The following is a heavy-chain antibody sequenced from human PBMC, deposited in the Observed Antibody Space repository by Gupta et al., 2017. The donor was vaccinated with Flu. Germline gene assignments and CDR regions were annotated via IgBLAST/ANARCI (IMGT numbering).Heavy chain of an antibody. CDR3: AQYWTHLPMTLY. CDR2: IYSDDDK. Sequence: STSGVGVNWIRQPPGKALEWLALIYSDDDKRYMPSLKSRLTITKDASKNQVVLTITTMDPMDTATYDCAQYWTHLPMTLYWGPGTLVTVSS. J-gene: IGHJ4*02. CDR1: STSGVG. D-gene: IGHD2-15*01. V-gene: IGHV2-5*02.